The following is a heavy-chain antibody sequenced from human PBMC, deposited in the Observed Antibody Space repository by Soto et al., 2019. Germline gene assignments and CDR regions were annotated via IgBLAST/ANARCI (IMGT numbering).Heavy chain of an antibody. D-gene: IGHD1-26*01. J-gene: IGHJ3*02. Sequence: SGTLCLTCADTSGSICSSRCNWVWIRRPAGKGLEWIASIKYSGTTFYNPSLKSRVTLSVDTSKNQFVLKLSSVTAAETAVYYCARHGINGSYYDAFDIWGQGTMVT. CDR3: ARHGINGSYYDAFDI. CDR1: SGSICSSRCN. V-gene: IGHV4-39*01. CDR2: IKYSGTT.